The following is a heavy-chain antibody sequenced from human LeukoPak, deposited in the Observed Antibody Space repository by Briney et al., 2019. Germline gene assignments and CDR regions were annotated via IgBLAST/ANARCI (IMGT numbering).Heavy chain of an antibody. CDR3: ATDETATGRLDY. D-gene: IGHD1-1*01. Sequence: GGSLRLSCAASGFNFRNYWMHLVRQAPGKGLVWVSRINSDGSSTSYADSVKGRFTISRDNAENTLYLQINSLRAEDTAVYYCATDETATGRLDYWGQGTLVTDSS. CDR2: INSDGSST. V-gene: IGHV3-74*01. J-gene: IGHJ4*02. CDR1: GFNFRNYW.